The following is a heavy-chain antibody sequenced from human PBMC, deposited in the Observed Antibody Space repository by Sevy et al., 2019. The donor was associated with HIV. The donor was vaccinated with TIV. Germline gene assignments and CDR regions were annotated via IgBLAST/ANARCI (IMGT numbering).Heavy chain of an antibody. J-gene: IGHJ4*02. Sequence: GGSLRLSCAASGFNFRNVWMSWVRQAPGKGREWIGLFKSNTDGGTTEYGAPVKGGITISRDDSKNTLFLQVNSLKAEDTALYYCATINTVGSLAYWGRGTLVTVSS. CDR1: GFNFRNVW. CDR2: FKSNTDGGTT. V-gene: IGHV3-15*01. CDR3: ATINTVGSLAY. D-gene: IGHD2-15*01.